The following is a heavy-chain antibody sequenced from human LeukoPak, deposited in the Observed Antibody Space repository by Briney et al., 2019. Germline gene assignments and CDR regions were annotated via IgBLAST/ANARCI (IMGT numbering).Heavy chain of an antibody. CDR3: AKMKGHPLPKYYMDV. CDR2: ISGGGDNT. Sequence: GGSLRLSCAASGFTFSGFAMSWVRRTPGKGLEWVSGISGGGDNTLYADSAKGRFTISRDNSKNTLYLEMNSLRAEDTAIYYCAKMKGHPLPKYYMDVWGKGPRSPSR. J-gene: IGHJ6*03. CDR1: GFTFSGFA. V-gene: IGHV3-23*01.